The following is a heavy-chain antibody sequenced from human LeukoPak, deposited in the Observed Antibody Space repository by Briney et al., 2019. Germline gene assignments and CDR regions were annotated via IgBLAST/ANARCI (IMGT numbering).Heavy chain of an antibody. CDR1: GFTFSIYA. Sequence: GGSLRLSCAASGFTFSIYAMSWVRQAPGKGLEWVSAISNSGDSTYHADSVKGRFTISRDNSKNTLFLEMSSLSAEDTAVYYCVKHLYYDILTGYFDSWGQGTLVTVSS. D-gene: IGHD3-9*01. CDR3: VKHLYYDILTGYFDS. V-gene: IGHV3-23*01. CDR2: ISNSGDST. J-gene: IGHJ4*02.